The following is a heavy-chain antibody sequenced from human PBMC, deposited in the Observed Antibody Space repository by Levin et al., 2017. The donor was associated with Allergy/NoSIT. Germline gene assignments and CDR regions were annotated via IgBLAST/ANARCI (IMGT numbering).Heavy chain of an antibody. D-gene: IGHD2-2*01. CDR2: INHSGST. CDR3: ARGKGIPAAIYLNYYYYGMDV. J-gene: IGHJ6*02. V-gene: IGHV4-34*01. Sequence: SQTLSLTCAVYGGSFSGSYWSWIRQPPGKGLEWIGEINHSGSTNYNPSLKSRVTISVDTSKNQFSLKLSSVTAADTAVYYCARGKGIPAAIYLNYYYYGMDVWGQGTTVTVSS. CDR1: GGSFSGSY.